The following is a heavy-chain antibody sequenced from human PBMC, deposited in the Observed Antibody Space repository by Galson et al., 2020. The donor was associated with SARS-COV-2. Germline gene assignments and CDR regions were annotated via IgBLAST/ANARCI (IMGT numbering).Heavy chain of an antibody. CDR1: GFTFSNHW. D-gene: IGHD2-15*01. J-gene: IGHJ5*02. V-gene: IGHV3-74*01. CDR2: IKGDGSIT. Sequence: GESLKISCAASGFTFSNHWMQWVRQAPGEGLVWVSRIKGDGSITQYADSVKGRFTISRDNAKNTLFLQMNSLGVEDTAVYYCVRDLGYCGGGSCSTWGQGTLVTVSS. CDR3: VRDLGYCGGGSCST.